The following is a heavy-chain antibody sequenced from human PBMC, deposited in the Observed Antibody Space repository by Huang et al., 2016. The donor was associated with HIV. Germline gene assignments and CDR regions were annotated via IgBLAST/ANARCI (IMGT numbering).Heavy chain of an antibody. CDR3: ANTVHTAAGQYYFEY. J-gene: IGHJ4*02. Sequence: QLQLQEWGPRLVKPSETLSLTCTVAGGAISSSTYYWSWIRQPPGKGLEWIGNSYYSGNTFDNPSLKSRVTISVDTSKNQFSLKLTSLTAADTAVYYCANTVHTAAGQYYFEYWGQGTLVTVSS. V-gene: IGHV4-39*01. CDR1: GGAISSSTYY. CDR2: SYYSGNT. D-gene: IGHD6-13*01.